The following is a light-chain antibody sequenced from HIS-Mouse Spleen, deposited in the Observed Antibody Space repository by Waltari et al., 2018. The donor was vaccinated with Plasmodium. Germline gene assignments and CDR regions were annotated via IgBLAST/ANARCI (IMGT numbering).Light chain of an antibody. CDR1: QSVRSN. Sequence: EIVMTQSPATLSVSPGARATLSCRASQSVRSNLAWDQQKPGQAPRLLIYGASTRATGIPARFSGSGSGTEFTLTISSLQSEDFAVYYCQQYNNWSFTFGPGTKVDIK. J-gene: IGKJ3*01. CDR2: GAS. V-gene: IGKV3-15*01. CDR3: QQYNNWSFT.